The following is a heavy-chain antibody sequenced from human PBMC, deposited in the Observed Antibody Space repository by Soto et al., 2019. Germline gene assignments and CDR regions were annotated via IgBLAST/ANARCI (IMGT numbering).Heavy chain of an antibody. V-gene: IGHV4-39*01. CDR3: ARQASVDYYGWFDP. CDR1: GGSILDSTYY. CDR2: IFYSGGT. Sequence: QLLLQESGPGLVKPSETLSLTCTVSGGSILDSTYYWAWIRQSPGKGLEWIGTIFYSGGTFYTPSHKSRVPMSVDTSNNQFSLKLSSVTAADTAVYYCARQASVDYYGWFDPWGQGTLVTVSS. D-gene: IGHD3-22*01. J-gene: IGHJ5*02.